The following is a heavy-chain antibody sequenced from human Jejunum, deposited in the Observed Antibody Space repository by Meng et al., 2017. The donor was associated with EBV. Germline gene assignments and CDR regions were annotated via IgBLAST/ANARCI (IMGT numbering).Heavy chain of an antibody. D-gene: IGHD2-15*01. CDR3: ARVRCSGGSCFYFDY. Sequence: QVQLQESGPGLVNPSGTLSLTCAVSGGSITSSDWWTWVRQPPGEGSEWIGEIYHDGSSNYSPSLKSRVTILLDKSENHFSLKLNSVTAADTAVYYCARVRCSGGSCFYFDYWGQVALVTVSS. V-gene: IGHV4-4*02. CDR1: GGSITSSDW. CDR2: IYHDGSS. J-gene: IGHJ4*02.